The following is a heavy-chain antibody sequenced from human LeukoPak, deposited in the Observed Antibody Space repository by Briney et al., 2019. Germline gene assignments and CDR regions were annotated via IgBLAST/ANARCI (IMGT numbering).Heavy chain of an antibody. CDR3: ARVMSAWYFDY. J-gene: IGHJ4*02. CDR2: INYSGST. Sequence: PSETLSLTCTVSGGSTSSSSFHWGWFRQPPGKGLEWIGSINYSGSTYYNPSLQSRVTMSVDTSKNQISLKLSSVTAADTAVYYCARVMSAWYFDYWGQGTLVTVSS. D-gene: IGHD3-16*01. V-gene: IGHV4-39*07. CDR1: GGSTSSSSFH.